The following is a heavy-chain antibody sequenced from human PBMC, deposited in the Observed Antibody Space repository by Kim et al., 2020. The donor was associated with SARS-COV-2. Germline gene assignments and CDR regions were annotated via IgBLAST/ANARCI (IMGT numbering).Heavy chain of an antibody. Sequence: SETLSLTCAVYGGSFSGYYWSWIRQPPGKGLEWIGEINHSGSTNYNPSLKSRVTISVDTSKNQFSLKLSSVTAADTAVYYCARGQPFIAVAGIGGFDYWG. V-gene: IGHV4-34*01. J-gene: IGHJ4*01. CDR1: GGSFSGYY. CDR2: INHSGST. CDR3: ARGQPFIAVAGIGGFDY. D-gene: IGHD6-19*01.